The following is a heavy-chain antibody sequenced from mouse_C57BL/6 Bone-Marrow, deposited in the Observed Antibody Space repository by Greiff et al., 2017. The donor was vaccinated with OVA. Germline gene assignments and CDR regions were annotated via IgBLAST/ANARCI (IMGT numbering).Heavy chain of an antibody. CDR3: ARGTYDGYSYAY. CDR1: GFTFSSYA. CDR2: ISDGGSYT. J-gene: IGHJ3*01. Sequence: EVKLMESGGGLVKPGGSLKLSCAASGFTFSSYAMSWVRQTPEKRLEWVATISDGGSYTYSPDNVKGRFTISRDNAKNNLYLQMSHLKSEDTAMYYCARGTYDGYSYAYWGQGTLVTVSA. V-gene: IGHV5-4*03. D-gene: IGHD2-3*01.